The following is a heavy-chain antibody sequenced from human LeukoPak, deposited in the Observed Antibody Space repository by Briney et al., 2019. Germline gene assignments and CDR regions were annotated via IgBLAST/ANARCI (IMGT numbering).Heavy chain of an antibody. Sequence: GGSLRLSCAASGFTFSSYAMHWVRQAPGKGLEWVAVISYDGSNKYYADSVKGRFTISRDNSKNTLYLQMNSLRAEDTAVYYCARLSIVVVVDATSAFDIWGQGTMVTVSS. J-gene: IGHJ3*02. CDR2: ISYDGSNK. CDR3: ARLSIVVVVDATSAFDI. V-gene: IGHV3-30-3*01. D-gene: IGHD2-15*01. CDR1: GFTFSSYA.